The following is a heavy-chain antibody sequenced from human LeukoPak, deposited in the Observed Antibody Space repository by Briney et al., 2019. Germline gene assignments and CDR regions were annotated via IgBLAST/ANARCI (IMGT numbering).Heavy chain of an antibody. CDR2: IDHSGST. CDR3: ARNTVGYYYYYMDV. V-gene: IGHV4-34*01. D-gene: IGHD5-12*01. CDR1: GGSISSYY. Sequence: SETLSLTCTVSGGSISSYYWSWIRQPPGKGLEWIGEIDHSGSTNYNPSLKSRVTISVDTSKNQFSLKLSSVTAADTAVYYCARNTVGYYYYYMDVWGKGTTVTVSS. J-gene: IGHJ6*03.